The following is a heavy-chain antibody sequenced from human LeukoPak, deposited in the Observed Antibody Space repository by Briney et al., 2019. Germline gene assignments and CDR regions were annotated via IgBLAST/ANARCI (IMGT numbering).Heavy chain of an antibody. J-gene: IGHJ2*01. CDR1: GGSTSSDY. CDR3: ARLKLGAYFDL. V-gene: IGHV4-59*08. Sequence: LETLSLTCTVSGGSTSSDYWNWIRQSPGKGLEWVGYVYNSGDTGKNPSLKSRVTILLDASKNQCSLKLTSVSAADTAVYYCARLKLGAYFDLWGRGTLVTVSS. D-gene: IGHD3-16*01. CDR2: VYNSGDT.